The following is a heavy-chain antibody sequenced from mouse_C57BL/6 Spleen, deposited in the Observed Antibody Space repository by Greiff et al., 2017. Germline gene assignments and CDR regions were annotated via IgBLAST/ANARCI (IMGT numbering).Heavy chain of an antibody. D-gene: IGHD2-14*01. V-gene: IGHV2-2*01. CDR3: AKANQYDVDY. CDR2: IWSVGSK. CDR1: GFSLPSYG. J-gene: IGHJ2*01. Sequence: VQLQQSGPGLVQPSQSLSITCTVPGFSLPSYGVHWVRQSPGKGLEWLGLIWSVGSKDYNAAFISRLSTSKKNSKSQVFYKMNSLQADDTAVYYCAKANQYDVDYWGQGTTLTVSS.